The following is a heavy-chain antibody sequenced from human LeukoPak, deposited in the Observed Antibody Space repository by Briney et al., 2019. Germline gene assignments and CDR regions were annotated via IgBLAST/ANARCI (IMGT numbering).Heavy chain of an antibody. V-gene: IGHV2-5*02. Sequence: SGPTLVNPTQTLTLTCTFSGFSLSTSGMGVGWIRQPPGKALEWLALIYWDGDKRYSPSLKSRLAITKDTSKNQVVLTMTNMDPVDTATYYCARYCSGGSCYGAKDAFDIWGQGTMVTVSS. J-gene: IGHJ3*02. CDR2: IYWDGDK. CDR3: ARYCSGGSCYGAKDAFDI. CDR1: GFSLSTSGMG. D-gene: IGHD2-15*01.